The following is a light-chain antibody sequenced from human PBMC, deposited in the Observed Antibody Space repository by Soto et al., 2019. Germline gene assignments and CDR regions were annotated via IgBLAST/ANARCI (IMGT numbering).Light chain of an antibody. CDR3: QQYGSSPLT. J-gene: IGKJ4*01. Sequence: EIVLTQSPGTLSLSPGERATLSCRASQNVNSNFFAWYQQKAGQAPRLLIYGVSSRVTGIPDRFSGSGADTDFTLTISGLEPEDFAVYYCQQYGSSPLTFGGGTKVDIK. V-gene: IGKV3-20*01. CDR1: QNVNSNF. CDR2: GVS.